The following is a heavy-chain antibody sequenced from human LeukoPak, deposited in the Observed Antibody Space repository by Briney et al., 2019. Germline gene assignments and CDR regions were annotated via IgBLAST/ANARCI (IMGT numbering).Heavy chain of an antibody. CDR3: ASGPYPAAGTDHQFDY. J-gene: IGHJ4*02. D-gene: IGHD6-13*01. V-gene: IGHV4-59*01. CDR2: IYYRGST. Sequence: KPSETLSLTCTVSGASISSYYWSWIRQPPGKGLEWIGYIYYRGSTNYNPSLKSRVTISVDTSKNQFSLKLSSVTAADTAVYYCASGPYPAAGTDHQFDYLGQGTLVTVSS. CDR1: GASISSYY.